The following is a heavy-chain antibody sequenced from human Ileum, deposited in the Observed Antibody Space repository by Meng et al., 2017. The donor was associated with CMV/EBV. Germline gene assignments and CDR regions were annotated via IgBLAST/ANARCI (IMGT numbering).Heavy chain of an antibody. V-gene: IGHV3-30*02. D-gene: IGHD2-2*01. Sequence: GESLKISCAASGFTFSSYGMHWVRQAPGKGLEWVAFIRNDGSDKSYSNSVRGRFTSSRDNSKNTLFLQMNSLRAEDTAVYYCVQGACSTTTCLLWGQGTRVTVDS. CDR1: GFTFSSYG. J-gene: IGHJ4*02. CDR3: VQGACSTTTCLL. CDR2: IRNDGSDK.